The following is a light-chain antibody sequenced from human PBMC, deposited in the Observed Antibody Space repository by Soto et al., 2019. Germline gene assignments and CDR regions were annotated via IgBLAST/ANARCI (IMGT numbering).Light chain of an antibody. CDR1: QGISNY. V-gene: IGKV1-27*01. CDR3: QKYNSAPWT. CDR2: AAS. Sequence: DIQMTQSPYSLSASGGDRVTITCRASQGISNYLAWYQQKPGKVPKLLIYAASTLQSGVPSRFSGSGSGTDFTLTISSLQPEDVASYYSQKYNSAPWTLGQGTKVEIK. J-gene: IGKJ1*01.